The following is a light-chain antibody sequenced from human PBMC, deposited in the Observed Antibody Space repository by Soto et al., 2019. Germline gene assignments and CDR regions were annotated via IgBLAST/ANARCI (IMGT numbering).Light chain of an antibody. CDR2: EVN. J-gene: IGLJ3*02. V-gene: IGLV2-23*02. CDR1: TSDVGGYDV. Sequence: QSALTQPASVSGSPGQSITISCSGTTSDVGGYDVVSWYQQHQGKAPKLMIFEVNQRPSGVSDRFSGSKSGNTASLTISGLKAGDEADYYCCSFAGSSTFWVFGGGTTLTVL. CDR3: CSFAGSSTFWV.